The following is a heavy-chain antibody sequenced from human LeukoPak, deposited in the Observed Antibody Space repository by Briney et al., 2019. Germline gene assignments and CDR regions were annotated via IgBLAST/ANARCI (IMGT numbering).Heavy chain of an antibody. Sequence: SETLSLTCIVPGGSISSSSYYWAWIRQAPGKGLEWIGTFASGGSAYYNPSLTSRASISKATPDNQFSLRLYSVTAADTAVYYCARKPTGTMYDVWGQGTQVTVS. V-gene: IGHV4-39*07. CDR1: GGSISSSSYY. CDR3: ARKPTGTMYDV. D-gene: IGHD1-7*01. J-gene: IGHJ4*02. CDR2: FASGGSA.